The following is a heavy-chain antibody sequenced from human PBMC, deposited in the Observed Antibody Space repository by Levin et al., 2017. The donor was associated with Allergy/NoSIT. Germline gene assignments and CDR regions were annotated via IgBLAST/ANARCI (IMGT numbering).Heavy chain of an antibody. CDR1: GFTFSSHW. D-gene: IGHD2-8*02. Sequence: QPGGSLRLSCAASGFTFSSHWMHWVRQAPGKGLVWVSRIKYDGSSTTYADSVKGRFTISRDNAKNTVHLQMNSLRAEDTAIYYCARYCTGGGCLDYWGQGTLVTVSS. J-gene: IGHJ4*02. V-gene: IGHV3-74*01. CDR3: ARYCTGGGCLDY. CDR2: IKYDGSST.